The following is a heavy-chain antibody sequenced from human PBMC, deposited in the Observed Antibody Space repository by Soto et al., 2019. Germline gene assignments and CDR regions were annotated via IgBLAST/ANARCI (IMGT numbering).Heavy chain of an antibody. J-gene: IGHJ4*02. CDR2: IYYSGST. V-gene: IGHV4-39*01. CDR3: MLGGGWKDFDY. Sequence: QLQLQESGPGLVKPSETLSLTCTVSGGSITSSSYYWGWIRQPPGKGLEWIGNIYYSGSTYYNPSLKRRLTISVDTSKNQFSLKLSSVTAADTAVYYCMLGGGWKDFDYWGQGTLVTVSS. CDR1: GGSITSSSYY. D-gene: IGHD2-21*01.